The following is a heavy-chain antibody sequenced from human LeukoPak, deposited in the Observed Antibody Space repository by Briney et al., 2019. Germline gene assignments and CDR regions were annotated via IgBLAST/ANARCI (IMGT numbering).Heavy chain of an antibody. Sequence: ASVKVSCKASGYTFTSYDINWVRQATGQGLEWMGWMNPNSGNTGYAQKFQGRVTMTRNTSISTAYMELSSLRSEDTAVYYCALYYYDSSGYYYVDYWGQGTLATVSS. V-gene: IGHV1-8*01. J-gene: IGHJ4*02. CDR2: MNPNSGNT. D-gene: IGHD3-22*01. CDR1: GYTFTSYD. CDR3: ALYYYDSSGYYYVDY.